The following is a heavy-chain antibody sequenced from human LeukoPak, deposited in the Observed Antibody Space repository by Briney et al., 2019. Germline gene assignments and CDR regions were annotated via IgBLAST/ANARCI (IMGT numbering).Heavy chain of an antibody. Sequence: GGSLRLSCAASGFTFSSYGMHWVRQAPGKGLEWVAVIWYDGSNKYYADSVKGRFTISRDNSKNTLYLQMNSLRAEDTAVYYCRAVVPAAPTHDYWGQGTLVTVSS. CDR3: RAVVPAAPTHDY. CDR2: IWYDGSNK. CDR1: GFTFSSYG. D-gene: IGHD2-2*01. V-gene: IGHV3-33*01. J-gene: IGHJ4*02.